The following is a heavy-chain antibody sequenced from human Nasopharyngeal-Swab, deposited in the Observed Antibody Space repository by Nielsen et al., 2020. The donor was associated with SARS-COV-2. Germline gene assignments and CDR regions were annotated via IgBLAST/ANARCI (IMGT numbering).Heavy chain of an antibody. V-gene: IGHV5-51*01. CDR1: GYRFISYW. CDR3: ARHDGSLDS. J-gene: IGHJ4*02. CDR2: INPGNSDT. Sequence: GESLKISCKGSGYRFISYWIGWVRQRPGKDLEWLGVINPGNSDTRYNPSFQGQVSISADTSTNTAYLQWRSLKASDTAIFYCARHDGSLDSWGQGTLVTVSS. D-gene: IGHD1-26*01.